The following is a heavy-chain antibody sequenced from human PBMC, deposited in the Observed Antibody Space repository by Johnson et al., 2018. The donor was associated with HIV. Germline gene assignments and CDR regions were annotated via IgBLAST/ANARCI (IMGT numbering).Heavy chain of an antibody. D-gene: IGHD6-13*01. CDR1: GFTFSSYA. J-gene: IGHJ3*02. CDR2: ISYDGSNK. V-gene: IGHV3-30*04. Sequence: QVQLVESGGGVVQPGRSLRLSCAASGFTFSSYAMHWVRQAPGKGLEWVAVISYDGSNKYYADSVKGRFTISRDNSKNTLYLQMNSLRAEDTAVYYCARDNGRAAAGDLDIWGQGTMVTVSS. CDR3: ARDNGRAAAGDLDI.